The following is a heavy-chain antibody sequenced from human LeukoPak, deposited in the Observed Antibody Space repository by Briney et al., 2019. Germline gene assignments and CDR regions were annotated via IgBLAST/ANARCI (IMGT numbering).Heavy chain of an antibody. CDR2: ISGSGGST. D-gene: IGHD1-26*01. CDR3: AKDISLGSRMGAYYFDY. V-gene: IGHV3-23*01. CDR1: GFTFSSYG. J-gene: IGHJ4*02. Sequence: GGSLRLSCAASGFTFSSYGMSWVRQAPGKGLEWVSVISGSGGSTYYADSVKGRFTISRDNSKNTLYLQMNSLRAEDTAVYYCAKDISLGSRMGAYYFDYWGQGTLVTVSS.